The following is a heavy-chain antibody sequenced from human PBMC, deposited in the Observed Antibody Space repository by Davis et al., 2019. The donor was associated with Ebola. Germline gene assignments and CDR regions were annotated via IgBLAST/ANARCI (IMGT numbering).Heavy chain of an antibody. Sequence: SVKVSCKASGYTFTSYAMHWVRQAPGQRLEWMGWINAGNGNTKYSQKFQGRVTLTRDTSAGTAYMELSSRRSEDTAVYYCARGPIVGASRRLGDWFDPWGQGTLVTVSS. CDR2: INAGNGNT. CDR3: ARGPIVGASRRLGDWFDP. J-gene: IGHJ5*02. V-gene: IGHV1-3*01. D-gene: IGHD1-26*01. CDR1: GYTFTSYA.